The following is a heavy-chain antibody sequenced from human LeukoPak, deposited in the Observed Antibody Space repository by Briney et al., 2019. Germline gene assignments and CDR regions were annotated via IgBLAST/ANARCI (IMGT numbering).Heavy chain of an antibody. CDR3: ARVMIVGATQDAFDI. CDR2: IYYSGST. V-gene: IGHV4-31*01. D-gene: IGHD1-26*01. Sequence: SETLSLTCTVSGGSISSGGYYWSWIRQHPGKGLEWIGYIYYSGSTYYNPSLKSQVTISVDTSKNQFSLKLSSVTAADTAVYYCARVMIVGATQDAFDIWGQGTMVTVSS. CDR1: GGSISSGGYY. J-gene: IGHJ3*02.